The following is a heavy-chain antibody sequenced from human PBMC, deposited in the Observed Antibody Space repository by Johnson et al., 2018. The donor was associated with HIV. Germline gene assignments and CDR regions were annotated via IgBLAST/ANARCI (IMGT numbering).Heavy chain of an antibody. J-gene: IGHJ3*02. D-gene: IGHD3-10*01. CDR3: ASEVRGVLDI. Sequence: QVQLVESGGGVVQPGGSLRLSCAASGFTFSSYGMHWVRQAPGKGLEWVAFVSSDGSNKYYADSVKGRFTISRDNSKNTLYLQMNSLRVEDTAVYYCASEVRGVLDIWGQGTMVTVSS. CDR2: VSSDGSNK. V-gene: IGHV3-33*05. CDR1: GFTFSSYG.